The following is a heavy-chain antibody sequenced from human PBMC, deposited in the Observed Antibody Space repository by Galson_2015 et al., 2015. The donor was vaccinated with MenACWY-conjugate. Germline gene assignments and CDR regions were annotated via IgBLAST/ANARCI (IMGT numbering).Heavy chain of an antibody. D-gene: IGHD2-8*01. CDR3: AKDSGRSVNGVCYQD. CDR2: ISYDGSNK. Sequence: SLRVSCAASGFTFSSYGMHWVRQAPGKGLEWVAVISYDGSNKYYADSVKGRFTISRDNSKNTLYLQMNSLRAEDTAVYYCAKDSGRSVNGVCYQDWGQGTLVTVSS. V-gene: IGHV3-30*18. J-gene: IGHJ4*02. CDR1: GFTFSSYG.